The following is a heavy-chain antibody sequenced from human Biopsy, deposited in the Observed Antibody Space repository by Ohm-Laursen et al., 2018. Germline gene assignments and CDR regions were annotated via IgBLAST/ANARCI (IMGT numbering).Heavy chain of an antibody. Sequence: SAYLSCKVSGFISTGFGVSWVRQAPGHGLEWMGWVSTYNGNTEYEQKFQGRVTMTTDTSANTAYMELRSLRSDDRAIYICARVREGGLFDYWGQGILVTVSS. CDR3: ARVREGGLFDY. J-gene: IGHJ4*02. V-gene: IGHV1-18*01. D-gene: IGHD3-16*01. CDR1: GFISTGFG. CDR2: VSTYNGNT.